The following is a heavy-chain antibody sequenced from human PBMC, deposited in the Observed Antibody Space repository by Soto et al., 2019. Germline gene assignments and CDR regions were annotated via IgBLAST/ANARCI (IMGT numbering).Heavy chain of an antibody. CDR2: ITSNGGNT. D-gene: IGHD2-21*01. CDR3: ARRIPVGYGMDV. CDR1: GFTFSSYA. V-gene: IGHV3-64*01. Sequence: EVQLVESGGGLVQPGGSLRLSCAASGFTFSSYAMHWVRQATGKGLEYVSAITSNGGNTDYASSVKGRFTISRDNSKNTLYLQMGSLRAEDMAVYYCARRIPVGYGMDVWGQGTTVTVSS. J-gene: IGHJ6*02.